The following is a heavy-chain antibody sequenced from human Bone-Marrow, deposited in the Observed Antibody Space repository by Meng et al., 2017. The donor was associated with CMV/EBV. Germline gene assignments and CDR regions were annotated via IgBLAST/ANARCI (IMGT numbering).Heavy chain of an antibody. D-gene: IGHD6-6*01. Sequence: SVKVSCKASGGTFSSYTISGVRQAPGQGLEWMGRIIPILGIANYAQKFQGRVTITADKYTSTAYVELSSLRSEDTAVYYCSSSSFPLYYYGMDVWGQGTTVTVSS. CDR3: SSSSFPLYYYGMDV. CDR2: IIPILGIA. CDR1: GGTFSSYT. J-gene: IGHJ6*02. V-gene: IGHV1-69*02.